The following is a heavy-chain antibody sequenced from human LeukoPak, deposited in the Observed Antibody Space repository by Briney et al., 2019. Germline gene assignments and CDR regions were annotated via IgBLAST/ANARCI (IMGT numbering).Heavy chain of an antibody. CDR3: ARTPLYSSGWYWDDGDY. Sequence: PSETLSLTCTVSGGSISSYYWSWIRQPPGKGLEWIGYIYYSGCTNYNPSLKSRVTISVDTSKNQFSLKLSSVTAADTAVYYCARTPLYSSGWYWDDGDYWGQGTLVTVSS. CDR1: GGSISSYY. J-gene: IGHJ4*02. V-gene: IGHV4-59*08. CDR2: IYYSGCT. D-gene: IGHD6-19*01.